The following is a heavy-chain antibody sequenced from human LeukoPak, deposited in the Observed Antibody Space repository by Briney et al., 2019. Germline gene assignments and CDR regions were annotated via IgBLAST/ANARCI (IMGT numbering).Heavy chain of an antibody. CDR3: AKSNGYGLIDI. Sequence: SGTLSLTCTVSSGSIITSNYYCGWVRQPPGKALEWIGNNSPSLKSRVAISLDTSRNQFSLKLNSVTAADTAVYYCAKSNGYGLIDIWGQGTMVTVSS. D-gene: IGHD3-10*01. J-gene: IGHJ3*02. CDR1: SGSIITSNYY. V-gene: IGHV4-39*07.